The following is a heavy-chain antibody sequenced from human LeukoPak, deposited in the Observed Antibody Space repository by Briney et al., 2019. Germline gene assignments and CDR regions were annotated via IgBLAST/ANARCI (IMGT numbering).Heavy chain of an antibody. Sequence: SETLSLTCAVYGGSFSGYYWSLIRQPPGKGLEWIGEINHSGSTNYNPPLKSRVTISVDTSKNQFSLKLSSVTAADTAVYYCARGRVKYYYGSGSNNWFDPWGQGTLVTVSS. J-gene: IGHJ5*02. CDR3: ARGRVKYYYGSGSNNWFDP. V-gene: IGHV4-34*01. CDR2: INHSGST. CDR1: GGSFSGYY. D-gene: IGHD3-10*01.